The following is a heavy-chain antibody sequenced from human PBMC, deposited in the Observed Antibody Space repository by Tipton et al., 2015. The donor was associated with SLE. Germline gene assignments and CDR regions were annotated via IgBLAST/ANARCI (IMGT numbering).Heavy chain of an antibody. CDR2: IYTSGST. CDR1: GGSISSFY. CDR3: ARGGTVVDY. D-gene: IGHD4-11*01. Sequence: TPSLTCTVSGGSISSFYWSWFRQPAAQGLEWIGRIYTSGSTNYNPSLKSRVTISVDTSKNQFSLKLSSVTAADTAVYYCARGGTVVDYWGQGTLVTVSS. J-gene: IGHJ4*02. V-gene: IGHV4-4*07.